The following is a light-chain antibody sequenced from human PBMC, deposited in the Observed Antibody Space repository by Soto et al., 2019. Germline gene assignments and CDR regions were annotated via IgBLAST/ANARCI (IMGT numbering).Light chain of an antibody. CDR3: VQSRGWPWT. J-gene: IGKJ1*01. CDR1: ESLVFTDGDTY. V-gene: IGKV2-30*01. Sequence: DAVMTQSPLSLPVTLGQPASISCRSSESLVFTDGDTYLSWFHQRPGQSPRRLIYKVSNRDSGVXDXXSGSGSGTDFRLRISRVEAEDVGVYYCVQSRGWPWTFGQGTKVEIK. CDR2: KVS.